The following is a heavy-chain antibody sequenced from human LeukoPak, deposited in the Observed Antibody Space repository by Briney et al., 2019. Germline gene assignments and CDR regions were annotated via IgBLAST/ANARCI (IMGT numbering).Heavy chain of an antibody. D-gene: IGHD6-19*01. V-gene: IGHV4-39*01. CDR3: ARHQWLGPFDS. Sequence: SETLSLTCTVFGGSISSNSHYWGWIRQPPGEGLEWIGSIYFSGSTYYSPSLKSRVTISVDPSTNQFSLKLSSVTAADTAVYFCARHQWLGPFDSWGQGTLVTVSS. CDR2: IYFSGST. CDR1: GGSISSNSHY. J-gene: IGHJ4*02.